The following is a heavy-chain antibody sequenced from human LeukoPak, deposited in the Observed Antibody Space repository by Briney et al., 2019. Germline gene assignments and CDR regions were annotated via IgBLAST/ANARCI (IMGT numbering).Heavy chain of an antibody. CDR3: ARQRGRNWFDP. CDR2: IYHSGST. CDR1: GYSISSGYY. D-gene: IGHD3-16*01. Sequence: SETLSLTXAVSGYSISSGYYWGWIRKPPGKGLEWIGSIYHSGSTYYNPSLKSRVTLSVDTSKNQFSLKLNSVTAADTAVYYCARQRGRNWFDPWGQGTLVTVSS. J-gene: IGHJ5*02. V-gene: IGHV4-38-2*01.